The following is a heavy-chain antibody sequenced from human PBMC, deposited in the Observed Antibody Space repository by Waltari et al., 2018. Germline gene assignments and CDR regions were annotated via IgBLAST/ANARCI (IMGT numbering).Heavy chain of an antibody. CDR1: GFPVRRCW. Sequence: EVQLVASGGGLVQPGGSLRLSCAASGFPVRRCWMHWVRQDPGKGLVWVAGINRDGSSTFYADSVKGRFTISRDDAKNTLYLQMNSLRLEDTAVYYCSDVFDVRHFWGQGTMVSVSS. CDR2: INRDGSST. CDR3: SDVFDVRHF. V-gene: IGHV3-74*01. J-gene: IGHJ3*01. D-gene: IGHD3-10*02.